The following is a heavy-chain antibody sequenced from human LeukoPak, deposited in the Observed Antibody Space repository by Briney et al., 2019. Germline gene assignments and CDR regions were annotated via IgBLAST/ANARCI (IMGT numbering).Heavy chain of an antibody. CDR1: GGSISSYY. Sequence: SSETLSLTCTVSGGSISSYYWSWIRQPPGKGLEWIGYIYYSGSTNYNPSLKSRVTISVDTSKNQFSLKLTSVTAADTAVYYCARMVQSTDSSGFYLPEYFQHWGQGTLVTVSS. D-gene: IGHD3-22*01. J-gene: IGHJ1*01. V-gene: IGHV4-59*08. CDR3: ARMVQSTDSSGFYLPEYFQH. CDR2: IYYSGST.